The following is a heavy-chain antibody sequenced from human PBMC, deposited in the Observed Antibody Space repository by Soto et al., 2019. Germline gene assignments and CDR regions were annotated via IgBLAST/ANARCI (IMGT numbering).Heavy chain of an antibody. CDR3: ARVSLYDFWSGSHYYYGMDV. V-gene: IGHV1-69*01. D-gene: IGHD3-3*01. J-gene: IGHJ6*02. CDR2: IIPIFGTA. CDR1: GGTVSSYA. Sequence: ASVKVSCKASGGTVSSYAISWVRQAPGQGLEWMGGIIPIFGTANYAQKFQGRVTITADESTSTAYMELSSLRSEDTAVYYCARVSLYDFWSGSHYYYGMDVWGQGTTVTVSS.